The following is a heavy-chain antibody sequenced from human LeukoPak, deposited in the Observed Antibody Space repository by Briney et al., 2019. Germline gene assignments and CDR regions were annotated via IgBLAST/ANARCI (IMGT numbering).Heavy chain of an antibody. V-gene: IGHV3-74*01. CDR1: GFTFSSYW. D-gene: IGHD6-6*01. J-gene: IGHJ4*02. CDR2: INSDGSST. CDR3: ARVRYSSSPGY. Sequence: GGSLRLSCAASGFTFSSYWMHWVRQAPGKGLVWVSRINSDGSSTSYADSVKGRFTISRDNAKNTLYLQMNGLRAEDTAVYYCARVRYSSSPGYWGQGTLVTVSS.